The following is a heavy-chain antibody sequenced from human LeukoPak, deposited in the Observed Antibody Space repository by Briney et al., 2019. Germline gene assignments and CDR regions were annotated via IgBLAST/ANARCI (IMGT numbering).Heavy chain of an antibody. CDR2: INPNSGGT. D-gene: IGHD6-19*01. Sequence: ASVKVSCKASGYTFTGYYMHWVRQAPGQGLEWMGWINPNSGGTNYAQKFQGRVTMTRDTSISTAYMELSRLRSDDTAVYYCARDKGRRAYSSGWYMGYWGQGTLVTVSS. CDR3: ARDKGRRAYSSGWYMGY. J-gene: IGHJ4*02. V-gene: IGHV1-2*02. CDR1: GYTFTGYY.